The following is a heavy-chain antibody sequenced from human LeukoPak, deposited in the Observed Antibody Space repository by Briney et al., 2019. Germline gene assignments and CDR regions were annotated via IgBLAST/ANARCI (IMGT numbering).Heavy chain of an antibody. V-gene: IGHV3-23*01. D-gene: IGHD4-17*01. CDR2: ISGSGGGT. J-gene: IGHJ4*02. CDR1: GFTFSSHA. Sequence: GGSLRLSCAVSGFTFSSHAMSWVRQAPGKGLEWVSAISGSGGGTYYADSVKGRFTISRDNSKNTLYLQMNSLRAEDTAVYYCAKGLNYGDYDNWGQGTLVTVSS. CDR3: AKGLNYGDYDN.